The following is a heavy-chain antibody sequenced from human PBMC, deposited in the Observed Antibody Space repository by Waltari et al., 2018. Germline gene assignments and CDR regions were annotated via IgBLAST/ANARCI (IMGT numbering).Heavy chain of an antibody. Sequence: EVQVVESGGGLVQPGGSLSPPCAASGLTFTSYWMSWVRQAPGKGPEWVANRNQDGSEKNYVDYVKGRFTISRDNAKDSLYLQMNSLRAEDTAVYFCARDHWGPDYWGQGTLVTVSS. CDR3: ARDHWGPDY. J-gene: IGHJ4*02. D-gene: IGHD7-27*01. CDR2: RNQDGSEK. V-gene: IGHV3-7*01. CDR1: GLTFTSYW.